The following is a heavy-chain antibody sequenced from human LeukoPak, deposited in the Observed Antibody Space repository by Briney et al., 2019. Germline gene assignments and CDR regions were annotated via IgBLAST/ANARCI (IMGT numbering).Heavy chain of an antibody. CDR1: RYTFTSYA. D-gene: IGHD3-10*01. CDR3: ARDLRSYYGSGSYYPSDYYYYGMDV. CDR2: IIPIFGTA. J-gene: IGHJ6*02. Sequence: ASVKVSCKASRYTFTSYAMNWVRQAPGQGLEWMGGIIPIFGTANYAQKFQGRVTITADESTSTAYMELSSLRSEDTAVYYCARDLRSYYGSGSYYPSDYYYYGMDVWGQGTTVTVSS. V-gene: IGHV1-69*13.